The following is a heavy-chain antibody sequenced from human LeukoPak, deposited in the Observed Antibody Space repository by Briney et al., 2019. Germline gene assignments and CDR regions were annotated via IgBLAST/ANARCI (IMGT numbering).Heavy chain of an antibody. CDR2: IDSSSANK. CDR1: GFTFIDYS. J-gene: IGHJ4*02. D-gene: IGHD3-22*01. V-gene: IGHV3-21*05. CDR3: ERELSQGYDRFPCY. Sequence: WVSLRLSCAASGFTFIDYSMKCVRQAPGKGLEWISYIDSSSANKNYADSTKGPFTISRAKDKDSLYLQADSPGVEDTAMYSSERELSQGYDRFPCYWGQGNLVTASS.